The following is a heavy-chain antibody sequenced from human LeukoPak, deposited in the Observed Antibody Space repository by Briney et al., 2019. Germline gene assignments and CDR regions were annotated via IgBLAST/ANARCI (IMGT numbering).Heavy chain of an antibody. CDR3: AEDRMREYGHYFDN. D-gene: IGHD2-2*01. V-gene: IGHV3-43*02. CDR2: ISGDGGST. Sequence: GGSLRLSCAASGFTFDDYAMHWVRQAPGKGLDWVSLISGDGGSTYYADSVKGRFTISRDNSKDSLYLQMNSLRTEDTALYYCAEDRMREYGHYFDNWGQGTLVTVSS. CDR1: GFTFDDYA. J-gene: IGHJ4*02.